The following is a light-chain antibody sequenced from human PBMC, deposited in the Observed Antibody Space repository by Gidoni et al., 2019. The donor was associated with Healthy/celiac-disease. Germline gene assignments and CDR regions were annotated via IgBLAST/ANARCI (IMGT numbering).Light chain of an antibody. CDR1: NIVSKS. CDR3: QVWDSSSDHPLWV. J-gene: IGLJ3*02. Sequence: SYVLTEPPSVSVAPGQTARITGGGNNIVSKSVHWYQQQPGHARVMVVYDDSDRPSGIPERFSGSNSGNTATLTISRVEAGDEADYYCQVWDSSSDHPLWVFGGGTKLTVL. CDR2: DDS. V-gene: IGLV3-21*02.